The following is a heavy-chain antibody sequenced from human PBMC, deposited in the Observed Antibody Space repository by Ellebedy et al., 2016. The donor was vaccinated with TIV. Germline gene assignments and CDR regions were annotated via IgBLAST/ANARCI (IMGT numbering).Heavy chain of an antibody. CDR1: GYTFTKYG. V-gene: IGHV1-18*04. J-gene: IGHJ4*02. CDR2: ISPSNGNT. CDR3: AREIPGTCYFDY. D-gene: IGHD1-14*01. Sequence: ASVKVSCKASGYTFTKYGISWVRQAPGQGLEWMGMISPSNGNTNYAHKFHGRVTMTRDTSTNTVYVELSSLRPEDTAVYYCAREIPGTCYFDYWGQGTLVTVSS.